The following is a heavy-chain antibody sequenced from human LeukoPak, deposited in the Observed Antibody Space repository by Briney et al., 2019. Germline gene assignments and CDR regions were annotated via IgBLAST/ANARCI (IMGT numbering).Heavy chain of an antibody. Sequence: GASVKVSCKASGYTFTRYDINWVRQATGQGLEWMGWTNPNSGNTGYAQKFQGRVTMTRNTSISTAYMELSSLRSEDTAVYYCARAASYSSSGKTRKNYYFDYWGQGTLVTVSS. J-gene: IGHJ4*02. V-gene: IGHV1-8*01. CDR2: TNPNSGNT. CDR3: ARAASYSSSGKTRKNYYFDY. D-gene: IGHD6-13*01. CDR1: GYTFTRYD.